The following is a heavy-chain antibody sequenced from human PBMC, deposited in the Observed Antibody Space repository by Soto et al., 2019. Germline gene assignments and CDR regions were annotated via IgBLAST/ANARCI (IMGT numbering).Heavy chain of an antibody. V-gene: IGHV3-30-3*01. J-gene: IGHJ4*02. D-gene: IGHD3-16*02. CDR3: ATVIHATWLLNS. CDR2: IAPDGSQI. Sequence: GGSLRLSCAASGFTFIGKTMYWVRQAPGKGLEWVAPIAPDGSQIYYADSVKGRFTISRDNSKSTLYLQMNSLRAEDTSLYLCATVIHATWLLNSWGQGTLVTVSS. CDR1: GFTFIGKT.